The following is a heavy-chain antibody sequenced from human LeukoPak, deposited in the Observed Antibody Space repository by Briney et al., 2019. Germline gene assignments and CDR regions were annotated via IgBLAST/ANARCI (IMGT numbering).Heavy chain of an antibody. J-gene: IGHJ4*02. CDR1: GFTVSSNY. D-gene: IGHD5-12*01. V-gene: IGHV3-53*01. Sequence: GGSLRLSCAASGFTVSSNYMSWVRQAPGKGLEWVSVIYSGGSTYYADSVKGRFTISRDNSKNTLYLQMNSLRAEDTAVYYCARHTLVAGEYFFDYWGQGTLVTVSS. CDR3: ARHTLVAGEYFFDY. CDR2: IYSGGST.